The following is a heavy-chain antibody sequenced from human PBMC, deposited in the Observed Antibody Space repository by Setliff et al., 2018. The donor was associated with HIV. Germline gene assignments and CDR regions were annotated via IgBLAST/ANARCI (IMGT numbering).Heavy chain of an antibody. J-gene: IGHJ5*02. V-gene: IGHV4-38-2*01. CDR3: ARQKVRDCTPTTCQVYFDP. CDR1: GYSISAYY. D-gene: IGHD2-8*01. Sequence: PSETLSLTCAVSGYSISAYYWGWIRQPPGKGLEWIGSIYHNGGTYYKPSLKSRVTILVDTSKNQLSLKLNSVTAADTAVYFCARQKVRDCTPTTCQVYFDPWGQGTLVTVSS. CDR2: IYHNGGT.